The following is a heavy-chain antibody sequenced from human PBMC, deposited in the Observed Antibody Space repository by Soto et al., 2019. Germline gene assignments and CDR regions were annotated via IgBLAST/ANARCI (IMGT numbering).Heavy chain of an antibody. CDR3: ARVPLGRYGSGSYRPSKYFDY. V-gene: IGHV4-34*01. CDR1: GGSFSGYY. D-gene: IGHD3-10*01. Sequence: TSETLSLTCAVYGGSFSGYYWSWIRQPPGKGLEWIGEINHSGSTNYNPSLKSRVTISVDTSKNQFSLKLSSVTAADTAVYYCARVPLGRYGSGSYRPSKYFDYWGQGTLVTVSS. CDR2: INHSGST. J-gene: IGHJ4*02.